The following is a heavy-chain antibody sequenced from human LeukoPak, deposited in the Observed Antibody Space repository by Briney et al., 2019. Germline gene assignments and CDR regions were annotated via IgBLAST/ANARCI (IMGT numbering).Heavy chain of an antibody. D-gene: IGHD3-10*01. CDR3: ATSPPGVIIFQPYFDY. V-gene: IGHV1-46*01. CDR2: INPSGSST. J-gene: IGHJ4*02. Sequence: GASVKVSCKASGYTFTSHYMHWVRQAPGQGLEWMGLINPSGSSTLYAQKFQGRVTMTRDMSTTTDYMELSSLRSEDTAVYYCATSPPGVIIFQPYFDYWGQGTLVTVSS. CDR1: GYTFTSHY.